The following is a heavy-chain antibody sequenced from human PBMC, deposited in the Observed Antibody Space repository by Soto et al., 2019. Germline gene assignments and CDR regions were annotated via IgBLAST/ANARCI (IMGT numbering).Heavy chain of an antibody. V-gene: IGHV4-59*08. J-gene: IGHJ4*02. D-gene: IGHD4-17*01. CDR2: IYYSGST. CDR1: GGSISSYY. CDR3: ARRYGYYFDY. Sequence: QVQLQESGPGLVKPSETLSLTCTVSGGSISSYYWSWIRQPPGKGLEWIGYIYYSGSTNYNPSLKTRATISVDTSKNQLSLKLSSVTAADTAVYYCARRYGYYFDYWGQGTLVTVSS.